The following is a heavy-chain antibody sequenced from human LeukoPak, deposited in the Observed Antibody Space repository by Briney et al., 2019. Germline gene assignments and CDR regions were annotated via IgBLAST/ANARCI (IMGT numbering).Heavy chain of an antibody. D-gene: IGHD3-3*01. J-gene: IGHJ6*02. CDR2: IKQDGSEK. CDR3: ARDPLDYDFWSGYYSLTWSGTYGMDV. Sequence: PGGSLRLSCAASGLTFSSYWMSWVRQAPGKGLEWVANIKQDGSEKYYVDSVKGRFTISRDNAKNSLYLQMNSLRAEDTAVYYCARDPLDYDFWSGYYSLTWSGTYGMDVWGQGTTVTVSS. V-gene: IGHV3-7*01. CDR1: GLTFSSYW.